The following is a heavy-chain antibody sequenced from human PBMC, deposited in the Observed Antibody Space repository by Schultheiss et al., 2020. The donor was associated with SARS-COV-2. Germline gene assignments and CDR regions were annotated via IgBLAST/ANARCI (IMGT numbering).Heavy chain of an antibody. CDR3: ARDPMDV. CDR2: MNPNSGNT. CDR1: GYTFTSYY. J-gene: IGHJ6*02. V-gene: IGHV1-8*02. Sequence: ASVKVSCKASGYTFTSYYMHWVRQAPGQGLEWMGWMNPNSGNTGYAQKFQGRVTMTRNTSISTAYMELSSLRSEDTAVYYCARDPMDVWGQGTTVTVSS.